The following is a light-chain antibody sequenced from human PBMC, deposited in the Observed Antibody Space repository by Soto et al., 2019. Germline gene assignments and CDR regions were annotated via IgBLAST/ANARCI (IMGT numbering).Light chain of an antibody. CDR3: SSYTSSSTLGV. Sequence: QPVLTQPASVSGSPGQSITISCTGTSSDVGGYNYVSWYQQHPGKAPKLMIYDVSNRPSGVSNRFSGSKSGNTASLTISGLQAEDEADNYCSSYTSSSTLGVFGGGTKLTVL. V-gene: IGLV2-14*01. CDR1: SSDVGGYNY. J-gene: IGLJ2*01. CDR2: DVS.